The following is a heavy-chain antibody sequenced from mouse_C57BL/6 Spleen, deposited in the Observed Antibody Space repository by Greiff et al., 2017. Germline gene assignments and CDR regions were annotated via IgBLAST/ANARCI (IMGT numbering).Heavy chain of an antibody. J-gene: IGHJ3*01. CDR2: INPNNGGT. CDR3: ARRNHWAWCAY. CDR1: GYTFTDYN. Sequence: VQLQQSGPELVKPGASVKIPCKASGYTFTDYNMDWVKQSHGKSLEWIGDINPNNGGTIYNQKFKGKATLTVDKSSSTAYMELRSLTSEDTAVYYCARRNHWAWCAYWGQGTLVTVSA. V-gene: IGHV1-18*01. D-gene: IGHD4-1*01.